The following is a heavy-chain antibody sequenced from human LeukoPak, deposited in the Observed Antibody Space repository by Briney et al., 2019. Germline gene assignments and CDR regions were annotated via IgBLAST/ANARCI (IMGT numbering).Heavy chain of an antibody. CDR3: ARDVTGILTGYYFKSLYYFDY. Sequence: ASVKVSCKASGYTFTSYGISWVRQAPGQGLEWMGWISAYNGNTNYAQKLQGRVTMTTDTSTSTAYMELRSLRSDDTAAYYCARDVTGILTGYYFKSLYYFDYWGQGTLVTVSS. V-gene: IGHV1-18*01. CDR2: ISAYNGNT. J-gene: IGHJ4*02. CDR1: GYTFTSYG. D-gene: IGHD3-9*01.